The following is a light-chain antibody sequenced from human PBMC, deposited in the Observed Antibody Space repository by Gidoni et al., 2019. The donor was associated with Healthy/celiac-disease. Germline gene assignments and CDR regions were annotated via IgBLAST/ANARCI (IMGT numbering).Light chain of an antibody. CDR2: GAS. V-gene: IGKV3-20*01. CDR3: QQYGSSPLT. CDR1: QSVSSSY. J-gene: IGKJ4*01. Sequence: IELTQSPGTLSLSPGERATISGRASQSVSSSYLAWYQQKPGQAPRLLIYGASSRATGIPDRFSGSGSGTDFTLTISRLEPEDFAVYYCQQYGSSPLTFGGGTKVEIK.